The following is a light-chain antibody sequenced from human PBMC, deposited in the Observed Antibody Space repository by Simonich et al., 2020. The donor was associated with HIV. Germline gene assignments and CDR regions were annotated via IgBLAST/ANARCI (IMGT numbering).Light chain of an antibody. CDR3: QSYDSSLSSWM. CDR1: SSNIGSNT. J-gene: IGLJ3*02. Sequence: QSVLTQPPSASGTPGQRVTISCSGSSSNIGSNTVNWYQQLPGTAPKLLIYSNNQRPSGVPDRVSGSKSATSASLAITGLQAEDEADYYCQSYDSSLSSWMFGGGTKLTVL. V-gene: IGLV1-44*01. CDR2: SNN.